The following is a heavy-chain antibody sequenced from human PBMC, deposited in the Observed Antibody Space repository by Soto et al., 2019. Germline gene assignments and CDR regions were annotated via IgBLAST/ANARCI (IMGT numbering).Heavy chain of an antibody. CDR3: ARVGSGYSGYEVY. V-gene: IGHV4-31*03. CDR1: GGSISSGGYY. J-gene: IGHJ4*02. D-gene: IGHD5-12*01. Sequence: KPSETLSLTCTVSGGSISSGGYYWSWIRQHPWKGLEWIGYIYYSGSTYYNPSLKSRVTISVDTSKNQFSLKLSSVTAADTAVYYCARVGSGYSGYEVYWGQGXLVTVYS. CDR2: IYYSGST.